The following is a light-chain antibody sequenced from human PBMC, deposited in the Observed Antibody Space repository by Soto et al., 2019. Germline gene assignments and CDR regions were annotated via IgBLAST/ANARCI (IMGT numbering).Light chain of an antibody. V-gene: IGLV1-44*01. CDR2: TNN. CDR3: ATWDDSLNGWV. CDR1: SSNIGSYT. Sequence: QSVLTQPPSASGTPGQRVTISCSGSSSNIGSYTVNWYQQLPGTAPKVLIYTNNQWPSGVPDRFSGSKSGTSASLDISGLQSEDEADYYCATWDDSLNGWVFGGGTQLTVL. J-gene: IGLJ3*02.